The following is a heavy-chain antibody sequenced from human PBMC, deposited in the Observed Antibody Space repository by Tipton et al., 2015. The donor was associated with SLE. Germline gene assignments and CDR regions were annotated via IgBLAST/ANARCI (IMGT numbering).Heavy chain of an antibody. Sequence: TLSLTCSVSGDSISDSTYYWGWIRQPPGKGLEWIGNIYYTGSTSYNPSLKSRVTISVDTSKNQFSLKLNSVSAADTAVYYCARGLFGGSYDYWGQGTLVTVSS. D-gene: IGHD1-26*01. J-gene: IGHJ4*02. CDR2: IYYTGST. CDR3: ARGLFGGSYDY. V-gene: IGHV4-39*07. CDR1: GDSISDSTYY.